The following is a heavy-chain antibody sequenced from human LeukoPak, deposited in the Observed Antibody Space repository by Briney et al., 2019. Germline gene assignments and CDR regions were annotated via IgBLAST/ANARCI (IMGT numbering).Heavy chain of an antibody. Sequence: GGSLRLSCAASGFTFSSYWMSWVRQAPGKGLEWVANIKQDGSEKYYADSVKGRFTISRDNAKNSLYLQMNSLRAEDTAVYYCARAAFMVRGSLDYWGQGTLVTVSS. CDR3: ARAAFMVRGSLDY. CDR2: IKQDGSEK. CDR1: GFTFSSYW. D-gene: IGHD3-10*01. J-gene: IGHJ4*02. V-gene: IGHV3-7*01.